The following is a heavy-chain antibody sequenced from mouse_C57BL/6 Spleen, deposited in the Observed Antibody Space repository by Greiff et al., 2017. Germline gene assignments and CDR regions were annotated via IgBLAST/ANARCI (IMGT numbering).Heavy chain of an antibody. CDR2: IDPSDSYT. J-gene: IGHJ4*01. CDR3: ARKGSSGLSMDY. CDR1: GYTFTSYW. Sequence: VQLQQPGAELVKPGASVKLSCKASGYTFTSYWMQWVKQRPGQGLEWIGEIDPSDSYTNYNQKFKGKATLTVDTSSSTAYMQLSSLTSEDSAVYYCARKGSSGLSMDYWGQGTSVTVSS. V-gene: IGHV1-50*01. D-gene: IGHD3-2*02.